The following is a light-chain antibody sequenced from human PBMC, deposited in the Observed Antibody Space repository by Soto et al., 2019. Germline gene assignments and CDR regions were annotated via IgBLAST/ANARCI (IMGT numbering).Light chain of an antibody. J-gene: IGKJ1*01. Sequence: EIVLTQSTGTLSLSPGERATLSCRASQSVSSSYLAWYQQNRGQAPRLLIYGASSRATGIPDRFSGSGSGTDFTLTINRLEPEDFAVYYCQQYGSSRWTFGQGTKVEIK. CDR3: QQYGSSRWT. CDR2: GAS. V-gene: IGKV3-20*01. CDR1: QSVSSSY.